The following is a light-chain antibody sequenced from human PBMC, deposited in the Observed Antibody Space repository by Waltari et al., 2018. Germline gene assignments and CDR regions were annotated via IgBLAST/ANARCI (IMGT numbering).Light chain of an antibody. CDR2: EFS. Sequence: QSALTQPASVSGSPGQPITISCTGTSRDVGGYNYVSWYQQHPGKAPKPMSYEFSSRPSGVSLRFSGSKSGNTDSLTISGLQAEDEADYYCSSYTSSSTLEVVFGGGTKLTV. CDR3: SSYTSSSTLEVV. V-gene: IGLV2-14*01. J-gene: IGLJ2*01. CDR1: SRDVGGYNY.